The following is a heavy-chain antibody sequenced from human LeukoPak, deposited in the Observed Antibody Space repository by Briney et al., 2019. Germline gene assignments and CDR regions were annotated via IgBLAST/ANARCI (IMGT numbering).Heavy chain of an antibody. V-gene: IGHV3-74*01. D-gene: IGHD3-9*01. CDR2: IKGDGSHT. Sequence: GGSLRLSCAASGFTFSNYWMHWVRQAPGRGLVWVSRIKGDGSHTIYADSVKGRFTISRDNAKNTLYLQMKSLRAEDTAVYYCVRDWDHFDFDSWGLGTLVTVSS. CDR1: GFTFSNYW. J-gene: IGHJ5*01. CDR3: VRDWDHFDFDS.